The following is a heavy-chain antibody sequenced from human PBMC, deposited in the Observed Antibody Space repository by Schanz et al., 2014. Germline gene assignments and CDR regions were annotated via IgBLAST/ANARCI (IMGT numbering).Heavy chain of an antibody. CDR2: TSTDGTKT. CDR3: TRDRGALINHNDALDL. CDR1: GFTFSSYG. J-gene: IGHJ3*01. V-gene: IGHV3-30*19. D-gene: IGHD3-16*01. Sequence: LVESGGGVVQPGRSLRLSCAASGFTFSSYGMHWVRQVPGKGLEKVAVTSTDGTKTYYAASVRGRFTISRENSKNTVYLQMNSLRSEDTAVYYCTRDRGALINHNDALDLWGQGTMVSVSS.